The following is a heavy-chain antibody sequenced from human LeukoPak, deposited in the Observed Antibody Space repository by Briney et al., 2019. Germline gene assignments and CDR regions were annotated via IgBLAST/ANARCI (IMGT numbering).Heavy chain of an antibody. D-gene: IGHD3-22*01. CDR2: ISSSSSYI. CDR3: AKDMGSSGYLVY. V-gene: IGHV3-21*04. Sequence: GGSLRLSCAASGFTFSSYSMNWVRQAPGKGLEWVSSISSSSSYIYYADSVKGRFTISRDNAKNSLYLQMNSLRAEDTALYYCAKDMGSSGYLVYWGQGTLVTVSS. J-gene: IGHJ4*02. CDR1: GFTFSSYS.